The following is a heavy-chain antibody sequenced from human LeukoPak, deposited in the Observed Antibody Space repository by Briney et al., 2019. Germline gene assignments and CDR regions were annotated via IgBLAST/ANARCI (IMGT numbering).Heavy chain of an antibody. D-gene: IGHD6-6*01. CDR3: ASSPYSSPCFDP. J-gene: IGHJ5*02. CDR2: INSDGSST. V-gene: IGHV3-74*01. Sequence: GGSLRLSCAASGFTFSSYWMHWVRHAPGKGLVWVSRINSDGSSTSYADSVKGRFTISRDNAKNTLYLQMDSLRAEDTAVYYCASSPYSSPCFDPWGQGTLVTVPS. CDR1: GFTFSSYW.